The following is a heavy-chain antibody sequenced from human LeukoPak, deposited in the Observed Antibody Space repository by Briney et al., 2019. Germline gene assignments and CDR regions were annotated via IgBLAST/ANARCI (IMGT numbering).Heavy chain of an antibody. D-gene: IGHD3-22*01. CDR3: ASGNYYDSSGDY. J-gene: IGHJ4*02. CDR1: GGSISSGGYS. V-gene: IGHV4-30-2*01. Sequence: SETLSLTCAVSGGSISSGGYSWSWIRQPPGRGLEWIGYIYHSGSTYYNPSLKSRVTISVDRSKNQFSLKLSSVTAADTAVYYCASGNYYDSSGDYWGQGTLVTVSS. CDR2: IYHSGST.